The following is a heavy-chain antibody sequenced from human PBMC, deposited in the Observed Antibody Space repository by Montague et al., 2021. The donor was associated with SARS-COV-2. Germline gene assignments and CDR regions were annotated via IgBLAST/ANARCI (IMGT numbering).Heavy chain of an antibody. Sequence: SETLSLTCAVYGGSFSGHPGSWVRQAPEKGLEWIGDIGHTGSFKYNPSLKSRVTMSIDAAKNRFSPRMTSVTAADTSICYCARGGTERSTTFGVVFFPLLDSWGQGTLVTVSS. D-gene: IGHD3-3*01. J-gene: IGHJ4*02. V-gene: IGHV4-34*01. CDR1: GGSFSGHP. CDR2: IGHTGSF. CDR3: ARGGTERSTTFGVVFFPLLDS.